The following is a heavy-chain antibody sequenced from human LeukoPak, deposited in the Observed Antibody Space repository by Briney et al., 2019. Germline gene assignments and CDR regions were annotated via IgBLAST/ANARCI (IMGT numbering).Heavy chain of an antibody. CDR2: IYYSGST. CDR1: GGSISSSIYY. J-gene: IGHJ4*02. V-gene: IGHV4-39*07. CDR3: ASRFSGYSSGWYGLRLDY. Sequence: SETLSLTCPVSGGSISSSIYYLGWIRQPPGKRLERIGSIYYSGSTYYNPSLKSRVPISVYTSKNQFSLKLSSVTAADTAVYYCASRFSGYSSGWYGLRLDYWGQGTLVTVSS. D-gene: IGHD6-19*01.